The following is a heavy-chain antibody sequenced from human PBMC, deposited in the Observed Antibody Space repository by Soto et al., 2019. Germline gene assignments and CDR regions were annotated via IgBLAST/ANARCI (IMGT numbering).Heavy chain of an antibody. CDR1: GYTFTSYY. CDR3: ARDLLGGTAMDNYYYYYGTDV. CDR2: IIPIFGTA. Sequence: VKVSCKASGYTFTSYYMHWVRQAPGQGLEWMGVIIPIFGTANYAQKFQGRVTITADESTSTAYRELSSPRSEDTAVYYCARDLLGGTAMDNYYYYYGTDVWGQGTTVNVSS. J-gene: IGHJ6*02. D-gene: IGHD5-18*01. V-gene: IGHV1-69*01.